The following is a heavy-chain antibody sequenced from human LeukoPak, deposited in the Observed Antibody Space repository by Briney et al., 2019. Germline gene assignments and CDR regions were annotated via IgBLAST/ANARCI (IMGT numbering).Heavy chain of an antibody. CDR3: ARDAAAAGTSYYYYYMDV. CDR2: INPNSGGT. J-gene: IGHJ6*03. D-gene: IGHD6-13*01. Sequence: GASVKVSCKASGYTFTGYYMHWVRQAPGQGLEWMGWINPNSGGTNYAQKFQGRVTMTRDTSISTAYMELSRLRSDDTAVYYCARDAAAAGTSYYYYYMDVWGKGTTVTVSS. CDR1: GYTFTGYY. V-gene: IGHV1-2*02.